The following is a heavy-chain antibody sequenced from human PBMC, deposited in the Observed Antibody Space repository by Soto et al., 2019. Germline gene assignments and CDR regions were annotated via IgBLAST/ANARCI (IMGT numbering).Heavy chain of an antibody. Sequence: GGSLRLSCAASGFAFRTYAMAWVRQAPGKGLEWVSGIWGSGDRTFYADSVKGWFTISRDNSRNTLYLQMYSLTAEDTALYYCAKTGPYCGGDCYRYFYGMDVWGQGTTVTVSS. D-gene: IGHD2-21*02. CDR3: AKTGPYCGGDCYRYFYGMDV. CDR2: IWGSGDRT. J-gene: IGHJ6*02. CDR1: GFAFRTYA. V-gene: IGHV3-23*01.